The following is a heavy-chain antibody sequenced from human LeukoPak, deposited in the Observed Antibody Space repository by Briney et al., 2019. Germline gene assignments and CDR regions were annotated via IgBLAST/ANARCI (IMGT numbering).Heavy chain of an antibody. V-gene: IGHV4-59*08. CDR1: GGSISSYY. CDR2: IYYSGST. Sequence: SETLSLTCTVSGGSISSYYWSWIRQPPGKGLEWIGYIYYSGSTNYNPSLKSRVTISVDTSKNQFSLKLSSVTAADTAVYYCARLGYYYDSSGYYYYYGMDVWGQGTTVTVSS. J-gene: IGHJ6*02. CDR3: ARLGYYYDSSGYYYYYGMDV. D-gene: IGHD3-22*01.